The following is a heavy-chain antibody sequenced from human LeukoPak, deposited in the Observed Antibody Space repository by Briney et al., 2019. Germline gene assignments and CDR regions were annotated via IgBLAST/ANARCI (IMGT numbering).Heavy chain of an antibody. D-gene: IGHD3-22*01. Sequence: SETLYLTCTVSGGSIRSSYYYWGWIRQPPGKGLEWIGEMYLSGTTHSNPSVKSRVTISIDKSKNQFFLNLSSVTAADTAVYYCAGLVGRYSSGLYYYYFDYWGQGTLVTVSS. CDR2: MYLSGTT. CDR1: GGSIRSSYYY. V-gene: IGHV4-39*07. J-gene: IGHJ4*02. CDR3: AGLVGRYSSGLYYYYFDY.